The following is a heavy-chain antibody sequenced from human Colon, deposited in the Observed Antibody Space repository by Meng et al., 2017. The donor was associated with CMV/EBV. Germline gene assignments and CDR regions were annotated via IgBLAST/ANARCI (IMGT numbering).Heavy chain of an antibody. CDR1: GFTFTTYT. Sequence: GESLKISCATSGFTFTTYTMSWVRQTPGKGLEWVSSISGTGHRTYYADSVKGRFIISRDNSTNTLHLQMSSLRADDTAVYYCAKGSWSGFYYYFDFWGQGTLVTVSS. V-gene: IGHV3-23*01. J-gene: IGHJ4*02. CDR3: AKGSWSGFYYYFDF. CDR2: ISGTGHRT. D-gene: IGHD3-3*01.